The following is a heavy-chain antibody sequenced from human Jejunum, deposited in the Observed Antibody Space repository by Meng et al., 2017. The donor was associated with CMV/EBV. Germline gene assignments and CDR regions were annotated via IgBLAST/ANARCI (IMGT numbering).Heavy chain of an antibody. CDR1: GGAISVSSYY. D-gene: IGHD6-19*01. Sequence: VSGGAISVSSYYWGWVRQPPGKGLEWIGSVYYTGNTYYNPSLKSRVTISMDASKSQFSLNLASVTAVDTAVYHCARHPVAGTFDYWGQGTLVTVSS. CDR3: ARHPVAGTFDY. J-gene: IGHJ4*02. V-gene: IGHV4-39*01. CDR2: VYYTGNT.